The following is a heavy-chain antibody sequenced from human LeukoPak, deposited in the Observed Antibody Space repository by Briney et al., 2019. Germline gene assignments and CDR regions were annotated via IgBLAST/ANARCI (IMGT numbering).Heavy chain of an antibody. J-gene: IGHJ4*02. CDR1: GGTFISYA. D-gene: IGHD3-3*01. Sequence: GASVKVSCKDSGGTFISYAISWVRQAPGQGLEWMGGIIPIFGTANYAQKFQGRVTITADESTSTAYMELSSLRSEDTAVYYCARGQDYDFWSGKDYWGQGTLVAVSS. CDR2: IIPIFGTA. CDR3: ARGQDYDFWSGKDY. V-gene: IGHV1-69*13.